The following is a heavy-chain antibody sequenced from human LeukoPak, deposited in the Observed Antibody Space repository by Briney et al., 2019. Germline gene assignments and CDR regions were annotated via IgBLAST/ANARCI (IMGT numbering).Heavy chain of an antibody. D-gene: IGHD6-25*01. CDR1: GGSFSGYY. CDR3: ARGRSADP. V-gene: IGHV4-34*01. J-gene: IGHJ5*02. CDR2: INHSGST. Sequence: PSETLSFTCAVYGGSFSGYYWSWIRQPPGKGLEWIGEINHSGSTNYNPSLKSRVTISVDTSKNQFSLKLSSVTAADTAVYYCARGRSADPWGQGTLVTVSS.